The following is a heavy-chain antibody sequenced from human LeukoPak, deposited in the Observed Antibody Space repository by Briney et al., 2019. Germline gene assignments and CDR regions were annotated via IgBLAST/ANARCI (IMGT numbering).Heavy chain of an antibody. Sequence: ASVKVSCKASGYTFTSYDINWVRQATGQGLEWMGWMNPNSGNTGYAQKFQGRVTMTRNTSISTAYMELSSLRSEDTAVYYCATAVTTWIGYYYGMDVWGQGTTVTVSS. CDR2: MNPNSGNT. CDR1: GYTFTSYD. J-gene: IGHJ6*02. V-gene: IGHV1-8*01. D-gene: IGHD4-17*01. CDR3: ATAVTTWIGYYYGMDV.